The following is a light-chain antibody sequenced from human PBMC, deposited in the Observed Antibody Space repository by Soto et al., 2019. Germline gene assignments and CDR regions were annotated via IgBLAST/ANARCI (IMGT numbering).Light chain of an antibody. CDR3: MQALQAPYT. CDR1: QSLLHSNGNNY. V-gene: IGKV2-28*01. Sequence: DIVMTQSPLSLPVTPGEPASVSCRSSQSLLHSNGNNYVDWYLQKPGQSPQLLIYLGSNRASGVPDRFSGSGSGTDFRLKISRVEAEDVGLYFCMQALQAPYTFGQGTKLEIE. CDR2: LGS. J-gene: IGKJ2*01.